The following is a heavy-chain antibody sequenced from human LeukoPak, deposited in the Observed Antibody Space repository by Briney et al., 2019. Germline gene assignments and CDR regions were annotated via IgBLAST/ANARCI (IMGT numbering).Heavy chain of an antibody. CDR3: ARASDYVSGLDY. J-gene: IGHJ4*02. CDR1: GGSISSGGYY. Sequence: KASETLSLTCTVSGGSISSGGYYWSWIRQHPGKGLEWIGYIYYSGSTYYNPSLKSRVTISVDTSKNQFSLKLSSVTAADTAVYYCARASDYVSGLDYWGQGTLVTVSS. D-gene: IGHD3-3*01. CDR2: IYYSGST. V-gene: IGHV4-31*03.